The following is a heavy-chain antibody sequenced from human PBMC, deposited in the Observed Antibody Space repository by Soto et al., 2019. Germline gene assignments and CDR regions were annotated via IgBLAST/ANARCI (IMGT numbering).Heavy chain of an antibody. CDR1: GYTFSNYG. CDR3: AREGQLDY. D-gene: IGHD6-6*01. J-gene: IGHJ4*02. Sequence: QVQLVQSGAEVKKLGASVKVSCKASGYTFSNYGFSWVRQAPGQGLEWMGWISGYNGNTNYAERLQGRVTMTTDTSTSTAYMELRSLRYDDTALYYCAREGQLDYWGQGTPVTVSS. V-gene: IGHV1-18*01. CDR2: ISGYNGNT.